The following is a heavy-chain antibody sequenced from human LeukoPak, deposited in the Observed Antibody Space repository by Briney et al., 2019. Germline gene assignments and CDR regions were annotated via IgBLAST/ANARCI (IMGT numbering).Heavy chain of an antibody. D-gene: IGHD3-22*01. CDR1: GGSISSGDYY. CDR3: ARAAANYYDSAVQYFQH. CDR2: IYYSGST. V-gene: IGHV4-30-4*01. J-gene: IGHJ1*01. Sequence: SQTLSLTCTVSGGSISSGDYYWSCRRQPPRKGLEWIGDIYYSGSTYYNPSLKSRVTLSVDTSKNKFSLKLSSVTAADTAVYYCARAAANYYDSAVQYFQHWGQGTLVTVSS.